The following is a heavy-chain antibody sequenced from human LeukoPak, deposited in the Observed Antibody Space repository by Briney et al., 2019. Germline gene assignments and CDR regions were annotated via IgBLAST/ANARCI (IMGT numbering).Heavy chain of an antibody. V-gene: IGHV4-4*07. D-gene: IGHD5-12*01. CDR2: IYTSGTT. CDR1: GGSINSYY. Sequence: SETLSLTCTVSGGSINSYYCSWIRQPAGKGLEWIGRIYTSGTTNYNPSLKSRVTMSVDTSKNQFSLKLSSVTAADTAVYYCARFRRIVATIGYYYYYGMDVWGKGTTVTVSS. CDR3: ARFRRIVATIGYYYYYGMDV. J-gene: IGHJ6*04.